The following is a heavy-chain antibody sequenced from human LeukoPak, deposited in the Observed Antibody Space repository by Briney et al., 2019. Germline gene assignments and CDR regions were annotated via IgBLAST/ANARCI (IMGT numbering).Heavy chain of an antibody. CDR1: GGSISSYS. Sequence: SETLSLTCTVSGGSISSYSWSWIRQPPGKGLEWIGYIYYSGSTNYNPSLKSRVTISVDTSKNQFSLKLSSVTAADTAVYYCARHRRYDYVWGSYRYGEFDYWGQGTLVTVSS. CDR2: IYYSGST. V-gene: IGHV4-59*08. CDR3: ARHRRYDYVWGSYRYGEFDY. J-gene: IGHJ4*02. D-gene: IGHD3-16*02.